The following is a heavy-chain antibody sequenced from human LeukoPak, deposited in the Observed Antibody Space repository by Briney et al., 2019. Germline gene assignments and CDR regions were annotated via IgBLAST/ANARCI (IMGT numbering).Heavy chain of an antibody. D-gene: IGHD6-6*01. CDR2: IIPIFGTA. Sequence: SVKVSCKASGGTFSSYAISWVRQAPGQGLEWMGGIIPIFGTANYAQKFQGRVTITADESTTTAYMELSSLRSEDTAVYYCARGRLKAPNFDYWGQGTLVTVSS. CDR1: GGTFSSYA. J-gene: IGHJ4*02. CDR3: ARGRLKAPNFDY. V-gene: IGHV1-69*13.